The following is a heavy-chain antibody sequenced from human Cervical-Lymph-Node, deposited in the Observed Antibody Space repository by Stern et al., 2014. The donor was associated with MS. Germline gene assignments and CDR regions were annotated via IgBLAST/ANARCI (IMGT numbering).Heavy chain of an antibody. Sequence: VQLVESGAEVKQPGSSVKVSCKASGDTFSSSAINWVRQAPGQGLEWMGGIIPIFGTPNYAQTFQGRVPITAGISTSTAYMDLSSLRSEDTAVYYCARRRRDGYNFYYYYGMEVWGQGTTVTVSS. V-gene: IGHV1-69*06. D-gene: IGHD5-24*01. CDR1: GDTFSSSA. CDR3: ARRRRDGYNFYYYYGMEV. CDR2: IIPIFGTP. J-gene: IGHJ6*02.